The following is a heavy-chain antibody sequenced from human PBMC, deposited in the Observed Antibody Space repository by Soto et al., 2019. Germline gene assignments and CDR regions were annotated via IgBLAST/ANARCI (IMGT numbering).Heavy chain of an antibody. V-gene: IGHV3-7*03. CDR3: ARDLFEAARRGVYAFDI. J-gene: IGHJ3*02. CDR2: IKQDGSEK. CDR1: AFTFSSYW. D-gene: IGHD6-6*01. Sequence: EVRLVESGGGLVQPGGSLRLSCAASAFTFSSYWMSWVLQAPGKGLEWVANIKQDGSEKYYVDSVKGRFTISRDNAKNSLYLQMNSLRAEDTAVYYCARDLFEAARRGVYAFDIWGQGTMVTVAS.